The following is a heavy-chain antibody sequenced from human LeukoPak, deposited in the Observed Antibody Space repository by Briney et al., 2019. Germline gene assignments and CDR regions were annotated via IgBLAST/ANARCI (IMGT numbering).Heavy chain of an antibody. Sequence: GGSLRLSCAVSVFTFSSYDLHWVRQAPGKGLEWVAVIWYGGSNKYYADSVKGRFTISRDNSKNTLYLQMNSLRAEDTAAYYYARDPQQPSGYWGQGTLVTVSS. J-gene: IGHJ4*02. CDR2: IWYGGSNK. CDR3: ARDPQQPSGY. CDR1: VFTFSSYD. D-gene: IGHD6-13*01. V-gene: IGHV3-33*01.